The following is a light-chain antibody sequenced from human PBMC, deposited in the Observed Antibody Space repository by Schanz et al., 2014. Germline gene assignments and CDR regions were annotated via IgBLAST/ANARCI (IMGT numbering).Light chain of an antibody. CDR3: LQYDNWPPWT. CDR1: QSVGSN. Sequence: EIVMTQSPATLSVSPGERVTLSCRASQSVGSNLAWYQQKPGQAPRLLIYGASTRATGIPARVSGSGSGTEFTLTISSLQSEDFAVYYCLQYDNWPPWTFGRGTKVEIK. V-gene: IGKV3-15*01. J-gene: IGKJ1*01. CDR2: GAS.